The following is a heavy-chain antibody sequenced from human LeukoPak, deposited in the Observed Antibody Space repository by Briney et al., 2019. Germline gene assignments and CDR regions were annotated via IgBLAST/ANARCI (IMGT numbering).Heavy chain of an antibody. CDR2: IYYSGST. D-gene: IGHD3-22*01. CDR3: ARDQKDYDGRMDV. CDR1: GGSISSYY. V-gene: IGHV4-59*12. J-gene: IGHJ6*02. Sequence: SETLSLTCTVSGGSISSYYWSWIRQPPGKGLEWIGYIYYSGSTNYNPSLKSRVTISVDTSKNQFSLKLSSVTAADTAVYYCARDQKDYDGRMDVWGQGTTVTVSS.